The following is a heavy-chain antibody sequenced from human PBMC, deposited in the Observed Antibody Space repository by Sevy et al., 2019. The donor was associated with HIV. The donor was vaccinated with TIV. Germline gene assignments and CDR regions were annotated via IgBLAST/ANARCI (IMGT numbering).Heavy chain of an antibody. V-gene: IGHV3-33*01. Sequence: GGSLRLSCAASGFIFSNFGINWVRQAPGKGLEWVAIIWHDGTKKHYLESVKGRFTISRDNSMNTVYLQMNSLRVEDSGTYYCVRVTPDEDVSTLDSWGLGTLVPVSS. CDR2: IWHDGTKK. CDR1: GFIFSNFG. D-gene: IGHD4-4*01. J-gene: IGHJ4*02. CDR3: VRVTPDEDVSTLDS.